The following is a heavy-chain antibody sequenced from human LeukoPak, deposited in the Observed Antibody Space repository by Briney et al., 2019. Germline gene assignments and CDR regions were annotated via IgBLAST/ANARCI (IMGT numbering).Heavy chain of an antibody. CDR1: GFTFTSSA. V-gene: IGHV1-58*02. CDR3: ARAGYYDSSGYYPSNSGSRLDAYYYYYYYMDV. CDR2: IVVGSGNT. J-gene: IGHJ6*03. D-gene: IGHD3-22*01. Sequence: SVKVSCKASGFTFTSSAMQWVRQARGQRLEWIGWIVVGSGNTNYAQKFQERVTMTTDTSTSTAYMELRSLRSDDTAVYYCARAGYYDSSGYYPSNSGSRLDAYYYYYYYMDVWGKGTTVTVSS.